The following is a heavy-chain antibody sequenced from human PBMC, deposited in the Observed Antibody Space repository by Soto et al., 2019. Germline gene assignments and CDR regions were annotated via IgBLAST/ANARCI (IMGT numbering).Heavy chain of an antibody. V-gene: IGHV3-48*03. J-gene: IGHJ4*02. CDR1: GFTFRSYE. CDR3: ARVYCSTTTCHVQPFDS. Sequence: PGGSLRLYCPASGFTFRSYEINWVRQAPGQTLEWVSYISSAGDSSYYAASVKSRFTISRDNAKNSLYLQMNSLRVEDTAVYYCARVYCSTTTCHVQPFDSWGQGSLVTASS. CDR2: ISSAGDSS. D-gene: IGHD2-2*01.